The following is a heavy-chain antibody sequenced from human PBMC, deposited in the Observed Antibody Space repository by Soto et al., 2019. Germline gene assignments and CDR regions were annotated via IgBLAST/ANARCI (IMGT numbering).Heavy chain of an antibody. CDR3: ARGLVEMATTYYFDY. D-gene: IGHD1-1*01. Sequence: SVKVSCKASGGTFSSYAISWVRQAPGQGLEWMGGIIPIFGTANYAQKFQGRVTITADESTSTAYMELSSLRSEDTAVYYCARGLVEMATTYYFDYWGQGTLVTVSS. J-gene: IGHJ4*02. V-gene: IGHV1-69*13. CDR2: IIPIFGTA. CDR1: GGTFSSYA.